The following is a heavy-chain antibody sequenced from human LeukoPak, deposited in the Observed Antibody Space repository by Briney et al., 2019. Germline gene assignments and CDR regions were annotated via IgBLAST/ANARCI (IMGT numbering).Heavy chain of an antibody. D-gene: IGHD3-22*01. CDR1: GFTFDDYA. J-gene: IGHJ4*02. CDR3: AKDMSSSGYFPLFDY. CDR2: IYWNSGTI. V-gene: IGHV3-9*01. Sequence: GGSLRLSCAASGFTFDDYAMHWVRQAPGKGLEWVSGIYWNSGTIDYADSVKSRFTISRDNAKNSLYLQMNSLRVEDTALYYCAKDMSSSGYFPLFDYWGQGTLVTVSS.